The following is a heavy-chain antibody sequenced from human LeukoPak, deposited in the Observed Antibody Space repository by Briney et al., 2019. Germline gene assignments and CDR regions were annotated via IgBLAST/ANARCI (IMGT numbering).Heavy chain of an antibody. Sequence: SETLSLTCTGSGGSISSYYWSWIRQPPGKGLEWIGYIYYSGSTNYNPSLKSRVTISVDTSKNQFSLKLSSVTAADTAVYYCARDITVAGHYYYYYGMDVWGQGTTVTVSS. V-gene: IGHV4-59*01. D-gene: IGHD6-19*01. CDR1: GGSISSYY. CDR3: ARDITVAGHYYYYYGMDV. CDR2: IYYSGST. J-gene: IGHJ6*02.